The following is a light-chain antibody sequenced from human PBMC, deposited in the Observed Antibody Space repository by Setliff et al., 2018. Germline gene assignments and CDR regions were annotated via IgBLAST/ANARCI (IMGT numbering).Light chain of an antibody. V-gene: IGLV2-14*01. CDR3: TSYTSTFNYV. CDR1: TSDVGGYNY. J-gene: IGLJ1*01. CDR2: DVT. Sequence: QSVLTQPASVSGSPGQSITISCTGTTSDVGGYNYVSWYQQHPGKAPKLMIYDVTNRPSGVSNRFSGSKSGNTASLTISGLQAEDEADYYCTSYTSTFNYVFGTGTKGTV.